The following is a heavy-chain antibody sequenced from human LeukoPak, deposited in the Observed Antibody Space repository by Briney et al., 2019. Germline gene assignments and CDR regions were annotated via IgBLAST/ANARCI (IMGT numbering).Heavy chain of an antibody. V-gene: IGHV3-30-3*01. CDR3: ARDPRPDIVVVVAARGFDP. CDR2: ISYDGSNK. CDR1: GFTFSSYA. J-gene: IGHJ5*02. Sequence: PGGSLRLSCAASGFTFSSYAMHWVRQAPGKGLEWVAVISYDGSNKYYADSVKGRFTISRDNSRNTLYLQMNSLRAEDTAVYYCARDPRPDIVVVVAARGFDPWGQGTLVTVSS. D-gene: IGHD2-15*01.